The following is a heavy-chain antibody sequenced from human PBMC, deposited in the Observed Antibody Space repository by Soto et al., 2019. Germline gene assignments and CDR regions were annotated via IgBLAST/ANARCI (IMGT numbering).Heavy chain of an antibody. CDR1: GFTFSSYA. Sequence: GGSLRLSCAASGFTFSSYAMSWVRQAPGKGLEWVSAISGSGGSTYYADSVKGRFTISRDNSKNTLYLQMNSLRAEDTAVYYCAKDRVVTAILPATFDYWGQGTLVTVSS. CDR3: AKDRVVTAILPATFDY. J-gene: IGHJ4*02. D-gene: IGHD2-21*02. V-gene: IGHV3-23*01. CDR2: ISGSGGST.